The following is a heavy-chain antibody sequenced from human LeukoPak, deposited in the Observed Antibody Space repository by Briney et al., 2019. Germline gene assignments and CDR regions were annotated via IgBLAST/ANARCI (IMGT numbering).Heavy chain of an antibody. CDR1: GITLSTSA. CDR3: AMDGVSARLEK. V-gene: IGHV3-23*01. D-gene: IGHD2-8*01. J-gene: IGHJ4*02. Sequence: PGGSLRLSCAASGITLSTSAMSWVRQAPGKGLEWVSAIFGGTTYYRDSVKGRFTISRDNSKNTLYLQMNSLTAEDTAVYYCAMDGVSARLEKWGQGALVTVTS. CDR2: IFGGTT.